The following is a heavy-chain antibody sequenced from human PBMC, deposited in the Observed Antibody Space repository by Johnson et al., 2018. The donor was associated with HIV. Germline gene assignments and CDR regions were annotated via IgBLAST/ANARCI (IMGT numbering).Heavy chain of an antibody. D-gene: IGHD6-13*01. Sequence: EVHLVESGGGLVQPGGSLRLSCAASGFTVSSNYMSWVRQAPWKGLEWVSVIYSGGSTYYADSVKGRFTISRDNSKNTLYLQMNSLRAEDTAVYYCARVEAAAGLAFDIWGQGTMVTVSS. CDR1: GFTVSSNY. V-gene: IGHV3-66*02. CDR2: IYSGGST. J-gene: IGHJ3*02. CDR3: ARVEAAAGLAFDI.